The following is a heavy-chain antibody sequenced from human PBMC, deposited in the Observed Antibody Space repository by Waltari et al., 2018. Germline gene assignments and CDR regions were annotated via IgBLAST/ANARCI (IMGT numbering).Heavy chain of an antibody. J-gene: IGHJ4*02. Sequence: EVQLVESGGGLVKPGGSLRLPGVASGFPFSNDGWGWVRQAPGKGLELIGRIKSKTDGGTTDYAAPVKDRFTISRDDSKNTLYLQMNSLKTEDTAVYYCFTFARVRGVRGYWGQGTLVTVSS. V-gene: IGHV3-15*01. CDR2: IKSKTDGGTT. D-gene: IGHD3-10*01. CDR3: FTFARVRGVRGY. CDR1: GFPFSNDG.